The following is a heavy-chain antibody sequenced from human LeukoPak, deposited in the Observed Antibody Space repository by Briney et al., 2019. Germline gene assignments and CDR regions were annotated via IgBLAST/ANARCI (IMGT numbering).Heavy chain of an antibody. Sequence: GGSLRLSCVASGFDVNDNFRIWVRQAPGQGLEWISIIYASGGAYHAESVKGRFNAFRDTSKNTIFLQMNNLRADDTAIYYCVRRHDYWGQGTLVTVSS. CDR3: VRRHDY. J-gene: IGHJ4*02. CDR2: IYASGGA. CDR1: GFDVNDNF. V-gene: IGHV3-53*01.